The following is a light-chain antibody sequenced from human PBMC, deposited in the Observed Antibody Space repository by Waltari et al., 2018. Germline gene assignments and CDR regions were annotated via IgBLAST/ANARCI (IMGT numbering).Light chain of an antibody. J-gene: IGLJ2*01. CDR2: EGT. CDR3: CSYAGSVV. V-gene: IGLV2-23*01. CDR1: RRDVQNYNF. Sequence: QSALTQPASVSGSPGQSITISCTGLRRDVQNYNFVSWYQQHPGKAPKLMVYEGTKRPSGVSNRFSGSKSGNTASLTISGLQAEDEADYYCCSYAGSVVFGGGTKLTVL.